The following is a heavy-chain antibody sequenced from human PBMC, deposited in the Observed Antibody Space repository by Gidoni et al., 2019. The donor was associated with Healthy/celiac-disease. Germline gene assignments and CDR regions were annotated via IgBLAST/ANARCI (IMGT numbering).Heavy chain of an antibody. CDR2: ISWDGGST. D-gene: IGHD5-12*01. J-gene: IGHJ4*02. CDR1: GFTFDDYA. Sequence: EVQLVESGGVVVQPGGSLRLSFAASGFTFDDYAMHWVRQAPGKGLEWVSLISWDGGSTNYADSVKGRFTISRDNSKNSLYLQMNSLRAEDTALYYCAKDMSGGGYHPLFDYWGQGTLVTVSS. CDR3: AKDMSGGGYHPLFDY. V-gene: IGHV3-43D*04.